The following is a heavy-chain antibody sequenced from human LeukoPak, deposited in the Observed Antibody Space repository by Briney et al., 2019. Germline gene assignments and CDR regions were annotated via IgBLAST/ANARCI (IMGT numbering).Heavy chain of an antibody. J-gene: IGHJ5*02. CDR3: ARDGVRGYSYGPNWFDP. V-gene: IGHV3-21*01. D-gene: IGHD5-18*01. Sequence: GGSLRLSCAASGFTFSSYSMNWVRQAPGKGLEWVSSICSSSSYIYYADSVRGRFTISRDNAKNSLYLQMNSLRAEDTAVYYCARDGVRGYSYGPNWFDPWGQGTLVTVSS. CDR1: GFTFSSYS. CDR2: ICSSSSYI.